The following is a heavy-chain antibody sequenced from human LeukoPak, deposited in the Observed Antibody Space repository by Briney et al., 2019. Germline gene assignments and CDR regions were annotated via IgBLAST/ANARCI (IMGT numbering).Heavy chain of an antibody. V-gene: IGHV3-30*03. CDR3: TTKVIRGNSGDDYDD. Sequence: RGSLRLSCAASGVPLSSYGMHWVRQAPGKGLEWVALISSDGNDKLYGDSVKGRFTISRDDSKSTLYLQMNSLRAEDTAVYYCTTKVIRGNSGDDYDDWGQGTLVTVSS. CDR1: GVPLSSYG. J-gene: IGHJ4*02. CDR2: ISSDGNDK. D-gene: IGHD5-12*01.